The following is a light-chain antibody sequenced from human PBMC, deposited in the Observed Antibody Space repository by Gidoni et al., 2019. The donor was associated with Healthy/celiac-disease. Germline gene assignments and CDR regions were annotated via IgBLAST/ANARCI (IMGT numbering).Light chain of an antibody. CDR2: DVS. V-gene: IGLV2-11*01. Sequence: SAPPQPRSVSGSPGQSVTISCTGTSSDVGGYNYVSWYRQHPGKAPKLMIYDVSKRPSGVPDRFSGSKSGNTASLTISGLQAEDEADYYCCSYAGSYNWVFGGGTKLTVL. CDR1: SSDVGGYNY. J-gene: IGLJ3*02. CDR3: CSYAGSYNWV.